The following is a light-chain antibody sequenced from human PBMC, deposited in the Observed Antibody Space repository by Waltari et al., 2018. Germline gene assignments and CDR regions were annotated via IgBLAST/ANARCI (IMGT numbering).Light chain of an antibody. CDR3: QQRASWPPRYS. V-gene: IGKV3-11*01. Sequence: EIVLTQSPATLSLSPGARANLSCRASQTLSSYVPWYQQRPGQAPRLFIYDASKRATGIPARFSGSGSGADFTLTISDLEPEDSAVYYCQQRASWPPRYSFGQGTKLEIK. J-gene: IGKJ2*03. CDR2: DAS. CDR1: QTLSSY.